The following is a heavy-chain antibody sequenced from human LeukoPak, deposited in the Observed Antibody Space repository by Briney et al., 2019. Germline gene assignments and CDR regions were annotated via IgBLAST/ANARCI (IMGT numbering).Heavy chain of an antibody. D-gene: IGHD3-10*01. CDR2: ISGSGGST. J-gene: IGHJ4*02. Sequence: GSLRLSCAASGFTFSSYAMSWVRQAPGKGLEWVSAISGSGGSTYYADSVKGRFTISRDNSKNTLYLQMNSLRAEDTAVYYCADPMVRGVSNPFDYWGQGTLVTVSS. CDR3: ADPMVRGVSNPFDY. V-gene: IGHV3-23*01. CDR1: GFTFSSYA.